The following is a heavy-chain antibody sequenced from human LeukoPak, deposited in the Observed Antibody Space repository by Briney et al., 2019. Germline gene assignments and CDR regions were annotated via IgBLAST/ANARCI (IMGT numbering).Heavy chain of an antibody. CDR1: GFTFSSYS. CDR3: IRDLFDDYSLDY. J-gene: IGHJ4*02. D-gene: IGHD3-16*01. V-gene: IGHV3-21*01. Sequence: GGSLRLSCAASGFTFSSYSMNWVRQAPGKGLERVSSINSDSSLMFYAESVKGRFTISRDNARNSLYLQMNSLRAEDTAVYYCIRDLFDDYSLDYWGQGALVTVSS. CDR2: INSDSSLM.